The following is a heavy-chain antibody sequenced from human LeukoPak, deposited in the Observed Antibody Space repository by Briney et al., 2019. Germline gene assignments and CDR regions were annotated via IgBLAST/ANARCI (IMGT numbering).Heavy chain of an antibody. Sequence: SVKVSCKASGGSFSSYTISWVRQAPGQGLEWMGRIIPILGIANYAQKFQGRVTITADKSTSTAYMELSSLRSEDTAVYYCARGGYSSSSYWFDPWGQGTLVTVSS. V-gene: IGHV1-69*02. CDR2: IIPILGIA. J-gene: IGHJ5*02. D-gene: IGHD6-6*01. CDR3: ARGGYSSSSYWFDP. CDR1: GGSFSSYT.